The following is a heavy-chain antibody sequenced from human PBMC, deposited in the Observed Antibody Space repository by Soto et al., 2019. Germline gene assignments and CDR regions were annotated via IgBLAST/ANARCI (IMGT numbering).Heavy chain of an antibody. Sequence: EVQLVESGGGLVQPGGSLRLSCAASGFTVNSNYMSWVRQAPGKGLEWVSVIYSDDSTYYADSVKGRFTISRDNSKSTLYLQMNSLRAEDTAVYYCARMGDSSGYPGWFDPWGQGTLVTVSS. CDR2: IYSDDST. CDR3: ARMGDSSGYPGWFDP. J-gene: IGHJ5*02. CDR1: GFTVNSNY. V-gene: IGHV3-66*01. D-gene: IGHD3-22*01.